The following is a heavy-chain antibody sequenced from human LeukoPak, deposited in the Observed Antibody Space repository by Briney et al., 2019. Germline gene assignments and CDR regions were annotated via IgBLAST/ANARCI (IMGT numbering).Heavy chain of an antibody. D-gene: IGHD3-10*01. CDR3: ARGPPYGSRSDYFDY. CDR2: IGSDGGSI. Sequence: PGGSLRLSCEASGFTFSNYWMHWVRQGPGQGLVWVARIGSDGGSISYADSVKGRFTISRDNAKNSLYLQMSSLRVEDTAVYYCARGPPYGSRSDYFDYWGQGTLVTVSS. V-gene: IGHV3-74*01. J-gene: IGHJ4*02. CDR1: GFTFSNYW.